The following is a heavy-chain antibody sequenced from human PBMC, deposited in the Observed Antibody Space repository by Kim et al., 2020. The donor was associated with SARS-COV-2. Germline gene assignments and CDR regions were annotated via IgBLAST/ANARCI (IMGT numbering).Heavy chain of an antibody. CDR3: ARLLWLGPPEGYYFDY. CDR2: IYPGDSDT. Sequence: GESLKISCKGSGYSFTSYWIGWVRQMPGKGLEWMGIIYPGDSDTRYSPSFQGQVTISADKSISTAYLQWSSLKASDTAMYYCARLLWLGPPEGYYFDYWGQGTLVTVSS. D-gene: IGHD6-19*01. J-gene: IGHJ4*02. CDR1: GYSFTSYW. V-gene: IGHV5-51*01.